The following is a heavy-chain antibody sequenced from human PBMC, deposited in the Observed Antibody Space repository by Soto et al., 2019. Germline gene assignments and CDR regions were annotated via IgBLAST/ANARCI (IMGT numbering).Heavy chain of an antibody. J-gene: IGHJ4*02. CDR2: ISYDGSKK. D-gene: IGHD6-19*01. V-gene: IGHV3-30*03. CDR1: GFTFSSYG. Sequence: QVQLVESGGGVVQPGSSLRLSCAASGFTFSSYGMHWVRQAPGKGLEWVAVISYDGSKKYYADSVKGRFTITRDNSKNAPYLQINSLRAENTAVYYCEAHSSGWTFDYWGQGTLVTVSS. CDR3: EAHSSGWTFDY.